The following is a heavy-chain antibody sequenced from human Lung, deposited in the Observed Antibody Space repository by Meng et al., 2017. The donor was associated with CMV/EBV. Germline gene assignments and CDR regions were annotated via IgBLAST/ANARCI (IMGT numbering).Heavy chain of an antibody. D-gene: IGHD1-26*01. CDR1: GFTFSGYA. CDR3: AKTGSGSYVDS. J-gene: IGHJ4*02. V-gene: IGHV3-30*02. CDR2: LRYDGSNK. Sequence: GGSLRLSCAASGFTFSGYAMHWVRQAPGKGLEWVSFLRYDGSNKHYADSVKGRFTISRDNSENTLYLQMNSLRPEDTAVYYCAKTGSGSYVDSWGQGTLVTGYS.